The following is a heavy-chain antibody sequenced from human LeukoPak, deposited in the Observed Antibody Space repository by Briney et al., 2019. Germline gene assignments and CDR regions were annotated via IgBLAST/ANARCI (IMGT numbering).Heavy chain of an antibody. J-gene: IGHJ4*02. D-gene: IGHD4-11*01. CDR1: GGSISSGGYY. V-gene: IGHV4-31*03. CDR3: ARGSGVTPVDY. CDR2: IYYSGST. Sequence: PSETLSLTCTVSGGSISSGGYYWSWIRQHPGKGLEWIGYIYYSGSTYYNPSLKSRVTISVDTSKNQFSLKLNSVTAADTAVYFCARGSGVTPVDYWGQGTLVTVSS.